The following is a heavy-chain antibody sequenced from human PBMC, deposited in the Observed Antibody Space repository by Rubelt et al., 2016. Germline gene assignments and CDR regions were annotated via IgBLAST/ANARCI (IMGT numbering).Heavy chain of an antibody. D-gene: IGHD5-18*01. CDR1: GGSVSATSYY. Sequence: QLHLQESGPGLVKPSETLSLTCTVSGGSVSATSYYWGWIRQPPGKGLEWIGSISYTGRTYYNPSLTSRVTISVDTSKNQISRKPNSGTAADTAVYYCATPRGYNYGFDPWGQGTLVTVSS. V-gene: IGHV4-39*07. CDR3: ATPRGYNYGFDP. CDR2: ISYTGRT. J-gene: IGHJ5*02.